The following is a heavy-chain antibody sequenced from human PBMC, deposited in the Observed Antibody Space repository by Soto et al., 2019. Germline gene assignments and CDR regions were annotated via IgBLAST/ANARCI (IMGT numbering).Heavy chain of an antibody. Sequence: QVQLVQSGAEVKQPGSSVKVSCKASGGTFSSYAISWVRQAPGQGLEWMGGIIPIFGTANYAQKFQGRVTITADESTSTAYMELSSLRSEDTAVYYCARVLKRGRAVAGTLDYWGQGTLVTVSS. CDR3: ARVLKRGRAVAGTLDY. CDR1: GGTFSSYA. D-gene: IGHD6-19*01. V-gene: IGHV1-69*01. CDR2: IIPIFGTA. J-gene: IGHJ4*02.